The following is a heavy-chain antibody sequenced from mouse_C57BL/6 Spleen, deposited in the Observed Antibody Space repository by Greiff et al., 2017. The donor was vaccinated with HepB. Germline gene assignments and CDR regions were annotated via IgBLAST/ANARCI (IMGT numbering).Heavy chain of an antibody. CDR1: GFSITSGYG. CDR3: ARTARIKY. D-gene: IGHD1-2*01. J-gene: IGHJ2*01. Sequence: VQLQQSGPGLVKPSQSLSLTCTVTGFSITSGYGWNWIRQFPGNKLEWMGYISYSGSTNYNPTLKSRISITRDTSKNPFFLQLNSVTTEDTPTYYCARTARIKYWGQCTTLTISS. V-gene: IGHV3-2*02. CDR2: ISYSGST.